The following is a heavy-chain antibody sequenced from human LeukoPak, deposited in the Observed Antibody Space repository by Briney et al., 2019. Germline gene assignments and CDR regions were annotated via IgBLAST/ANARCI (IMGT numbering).Heavy chain of an antibody. Sequence: GGSLRLSCAASGFTFSAYGMNWVRQAPGKGLEWVSSISSSSTYIYYADSVKGRFTISRDNAKNSLCLQMNSLRAEDTAVYYCARARSSTSPFDYWGQGTLVTVSS. V-gene: IGHV3-21*01. CDR2: ISSSSTYI. CDR3: ARARSSTSPFDY. D-gene: IGHD2-2*01. J-gene: IGHJ4*02. CDR1: GFTFSAYG.